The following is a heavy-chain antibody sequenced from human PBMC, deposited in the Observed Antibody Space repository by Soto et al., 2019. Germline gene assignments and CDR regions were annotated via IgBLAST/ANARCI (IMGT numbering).Heavy chain of an antibody. Sequence: SETLSLTCTVSGGSISSYYWSWIRQPPGKGLEWIGYIYYSGSTNYNPSLKSRVTISVDTSKNQFSLKLSSVTAADTAVYYCAREQTGGYVFDYWGQGTLVTVSS. D-gene: IGHD5-12*01. V-gene: IGHV4-59*01. CDR1: GGSISSYY. CDR2: IYYSGST. CDR3: AREQTGGYVFDY. J-gene: IGHJ4*02.